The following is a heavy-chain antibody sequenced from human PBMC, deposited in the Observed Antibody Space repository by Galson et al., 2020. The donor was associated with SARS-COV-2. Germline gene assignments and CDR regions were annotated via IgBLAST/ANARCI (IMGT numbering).Heavy chain of an antibody. CDR1: GFTFSSYG. Sequence: GGSLRLSCAASGFTFSSYGMHWVRQAPGKGLEWVAVIWYDGSNKYYADSVKGRFTISRDNSKNTLYLQMNSLRAEDTAVYYCARDRSLLLWFGELGPWGHGTLVTVAS. D-gene: IGHD3-10*01. CDR3: ARDRSLLLWFGELGP. V-gene: IGHV3-33*01. J-gene: IGHJ5*02. CDR2: IWYDGSNK.